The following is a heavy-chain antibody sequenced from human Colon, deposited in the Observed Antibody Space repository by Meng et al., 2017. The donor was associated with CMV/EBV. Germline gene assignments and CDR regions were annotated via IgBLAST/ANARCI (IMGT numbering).Heavy chain of an antibody. CDR2: INSGGGTI. CDR1: GFTFSDYY. Sequence: GESLKISCATSGFTFSDYYMSWIRQAPGKGLEWVAYINSGGGTIYAESVKGRFTISRDNAKTSLYLQMNSLRAEDTAVYYCAREGAGYYYGMDVWGQGTTVTVSS. CDR3: AREGAGYYYGMDV. J-gene: IGHJ6*02. V-gene: IGHV3-11*04. D-gene: IGHD3-10*01.